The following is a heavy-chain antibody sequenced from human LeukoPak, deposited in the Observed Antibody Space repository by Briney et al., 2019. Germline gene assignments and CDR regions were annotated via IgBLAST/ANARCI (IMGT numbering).Heavy chain of an antibody. V-gene: IGHV1-46*01. D-gene: IGHD5-18*01. CDR2: INPSGGST. CDR1: GYTFTSYY. Sequence: ASVTVSFTASGYTFTSYYMHWVRQAPGQGLEWMGIINPSGGSTSYAQKFQGRVTMTRDTSTSTVYMELSSLRSEDTAVYYCARDQRVGYSYGYMRYWGQGTLVTVSS. CDR3: ARDQRVGYSYGYMRY. J-gene: IGHJ4*02.